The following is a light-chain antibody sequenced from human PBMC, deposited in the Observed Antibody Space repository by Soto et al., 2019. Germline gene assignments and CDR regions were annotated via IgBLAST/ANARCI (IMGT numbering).Light chain of an antibody. CDR3: QQRAGSST. J-gene: IGKJ5*01. CDR1: QTVSNQ. V-gene: IGKV3-11*01. Sequence: EIVLTQSPVTLSLSPGERATLSCRASQTVSNQLAWYQQKPGQAPRLLSYDASRRVTGIPARFSGSGSGTDFTIPLSSLEPEDFAVYYCQQRAGSSTFGQGTRLEIK. CDR2: DAS.